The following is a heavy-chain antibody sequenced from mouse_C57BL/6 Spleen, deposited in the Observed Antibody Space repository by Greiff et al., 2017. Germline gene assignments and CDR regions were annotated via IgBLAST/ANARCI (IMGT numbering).Heavy chain of an antibody. D-gene: IGHD3-1*01. CDR1: GYSITSGYY. Sequence: EVKLQESGPGLVKPSQSLSLTCSVTGYSITSGYYWNWIRQFPGNKLEWMGYISYDGSNNYNPSLKNRISITRDTSKNQFFLKLNSVTTEDTATYYCARGEQPAWFAYWGQGTLVTVSA. CDR3: ARGEQPAWFAY. CDR2: ISYDGSN. J-gene: IGHJ3*01. V-gene: IGHV3-6*01.